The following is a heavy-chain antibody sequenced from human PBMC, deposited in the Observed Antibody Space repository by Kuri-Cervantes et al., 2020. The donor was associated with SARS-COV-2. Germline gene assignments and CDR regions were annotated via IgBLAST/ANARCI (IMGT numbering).Heavy chain of an antibody. J-gene: IGHJ5*02. CDR2: INHSGST. CDR1: GGSISSSSYY. Sequence: GSLRLSCTVSGGSISSSSYYWGWIRQPPGKGLEWIGEINHSGSTNYNPSLKSRVTISVDTSKNQFSLKLSSVTAADTAVYYCARDVLFGYNWFDPWGQGTLVTVSS. V-gene: IGHV4-39*07. D-gene: IGHD2-21*01. CDR3: ARDVLFGYNWFDP.